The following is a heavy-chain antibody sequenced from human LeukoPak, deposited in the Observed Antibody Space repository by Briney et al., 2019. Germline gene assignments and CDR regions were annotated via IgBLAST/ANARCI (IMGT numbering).Heavy chain of an antibody. Sequence: PGGSLRLSCAASGFTFSSYSMNWVRQAPGKGLEWVSSISSSSSYIYYADSVKGRFTISRDNAKNSLYLQMNSLRAEDTAVYYCARDKDNSEAQTYYDFWSGPRPYYYYYMDVWGKGTTVTVSS. CDR3: ARDKDNSEAQTYYDFWSGPRPYYYYYMDV. V-gene: IGHV3-21*01. CDR2: ISSSSSYI. J-gene: IGHJ6*03. CDR1: GFTFSSYS. D-gene: IGHD3-3*01.